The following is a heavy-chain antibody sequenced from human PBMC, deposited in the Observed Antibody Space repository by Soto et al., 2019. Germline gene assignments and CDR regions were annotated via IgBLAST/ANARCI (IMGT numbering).Heavy chain of an antibody. J-gene: IGHJ4*02. D-gene: IGHD1-26*01. V-gene: IGHV4-4*01. CDR3: ARVYSGSYSDS. CDR2: TVHSGST. CDR1: GASIRSNNR. Sequence: QVQLQESGPGLVKPSGTLSLTCAVAGASIRSNNRWSWVRQPPGKGLDWIGETVHSGSTNYDPSHQSGLTIAVAKSKKQFSLHRSSVSAADTAVYCCARVYSGSYSDSWGRGALVTVSS.